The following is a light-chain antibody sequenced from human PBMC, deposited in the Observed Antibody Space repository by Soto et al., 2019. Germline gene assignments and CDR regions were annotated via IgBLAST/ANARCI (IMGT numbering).Light chain of an antibody. CDR3: QHYTNWPGT. Sequence: EIGMTQSPSTLSVSPGERATLSCRASQSVSSNRAWYQQTPGQAPRLLIYGASTRATGIPARFSGSGSGTEFTLPISSLHSEDFPVHYCQHYTNWPGTFGEGTKVDIK. CDR2: GAS. CDR1: QSVSSN. V-gene: IGKV3-15*01. J-gene: IGKJ1*01.